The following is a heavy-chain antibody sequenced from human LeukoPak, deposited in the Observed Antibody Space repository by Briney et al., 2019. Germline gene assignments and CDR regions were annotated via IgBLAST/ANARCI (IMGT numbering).Heavy chain of an antibody. CDR1: GFTFSDYY. CDR3: ARETYYDFWSGYYKEYYYYMDV. V-gene: IGHV3-11*04. CDR2: ISSSGSTI. J-gene: IGHJ6*03. D-gene: IGHD3-3*01. Sequence: GGSLRLSCAASGFTFSDYYMSWIRQAPGKGLEWVSYISSSGSTIYYADSVKGRFTISRDNAKNSLYLQMNSLRAEDTAVYYCARETYYDFWSGYYKEYYYYMDVWGKGTTVTVSS.